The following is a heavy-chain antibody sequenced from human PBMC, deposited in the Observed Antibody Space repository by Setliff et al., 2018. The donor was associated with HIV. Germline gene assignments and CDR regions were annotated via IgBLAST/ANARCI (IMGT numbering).Heavy chain of an antibody. CDR2: IYYTGTT. V-gene: IGHV4-61*08. D-gene: IGHD5-12*01. CDR3: AREWLQHTGDDAFDV. CDR1: GDSITRGGYY. J-gene: IGHJ3*01. Sequence: SETLSLTCAVSGDSITRGGYYWSWIRQFAGKGLEWIGRIYYTGTTKYNPSLKSRVTISIDTSKNQFSLKLTSVTAADTAVYYCAREWLQHTGDDAFDVWGQGTMVTVSS.